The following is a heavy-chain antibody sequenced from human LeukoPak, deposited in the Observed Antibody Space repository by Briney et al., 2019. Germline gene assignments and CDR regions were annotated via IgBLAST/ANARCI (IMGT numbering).Heavy chain of an antibody. J-gene: IGHJ2*01. D-gene: IGHD3-16*01. CDR1: GGTFSSYA. V-gene: IGHV1-69*04. Sequence: GSSVKVSFKASGGTFSSYAISWVRQAPGQGLEWMGRIIPILGIANYAQKFQGRVTITADKSTSTAYMELSSLRSEDTAVYYCARDPGGWYFDLWGRGTLVTVSS. CDR3: ARDPGGWYFDL. CDR2: IIPILGIA.